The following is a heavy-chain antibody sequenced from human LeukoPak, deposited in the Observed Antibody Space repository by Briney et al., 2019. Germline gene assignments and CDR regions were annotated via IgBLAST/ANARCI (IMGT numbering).Heavy chain of an antibody. V-gene: IGHV4-30-4*08. CDR1: GGSISSSSYY. CDR3: ARADIVVVPAAADAFDI. D-gene: IGHD2-2*01. J-gene: IGHJ3*02. Sequence: KPSETLSLTCTVSGGSISSSSYYWGWIRQPPGKGLEWIGYIYYSGSTYYNPSLKSRVTISVGTSKNQFSLKLSSVTAADTAVYYCARADIVVVPAAADAFDIWGQGTMVTVSS. CDR2: IYYSGST.